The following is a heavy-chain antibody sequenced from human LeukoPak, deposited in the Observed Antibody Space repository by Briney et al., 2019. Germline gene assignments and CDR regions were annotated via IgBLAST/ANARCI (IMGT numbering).Heavy chain of an antibody. J-gene: IGHJ5*02. D-gene: IGHD3-10*01. CDR3: ARVGSMVRAVMGQNWFDP. Sequence: PGGSLRLSCAASGFTFSSYGMHWVRQAPGKGLEWVAVIWYDGSNKYYADSVKGRFTISRDNSNNTVYLQMNSLRDEDTAVYYCARVGSMVRAVMGQNWFDPWGQGTLVAVSS. CDR2: IWYDGSNK. CDR1: GFTFSSYG. V-gene: IGHV3-33*01.